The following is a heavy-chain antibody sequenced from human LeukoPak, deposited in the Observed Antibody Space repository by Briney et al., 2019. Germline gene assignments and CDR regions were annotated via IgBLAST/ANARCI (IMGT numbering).Heavy chain of an antibody. CDR2: ISSSGSTI. V-gene: IGHV3-11*04. D-gene: IGHD3-3*01. CDR3: ARDRGGRFLEWSRPHNWFDP. Sequence: PGGSLRLSCAASGFTFSDYYMSWIRQAPGKGLEWVSYISSSGSTIYYADSVKGRFTISRDYAKNSLYLQMNSLRAEDTAVYYCARDRGGRFLEWSRPHNWFDPWGQGTLVTVSS. CDR1: GFTFSDYY. J-gene: IGHJ5*02.